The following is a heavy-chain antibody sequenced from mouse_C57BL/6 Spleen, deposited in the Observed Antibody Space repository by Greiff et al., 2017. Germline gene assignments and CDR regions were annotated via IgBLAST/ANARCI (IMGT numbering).Heavy chain of an antibody. CDR1: GYTFTDYH. CDR2: INPNNGGT. D-gene: IGHD3-3*01. V-gene: IGHV1-18*01. CDR3: ASAGTAY. J-gene: IGHJ3*01. Sequence: EVKLQESGPELVKPGASVTIPCKASGYTFTDYHMDWVKQSHGKSLEWIGDINPNNGGTTYNQKFKGKATLTVDKSSSTAYMEIRSLTSEDTAVYYCASAGTAYWGQGTLVTVSA.